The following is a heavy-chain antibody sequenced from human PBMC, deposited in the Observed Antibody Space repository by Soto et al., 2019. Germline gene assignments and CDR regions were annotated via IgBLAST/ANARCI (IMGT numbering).Heavy chain of an antibody. CDR1: GGSISSSNW. CDR2: IYHSGST. CDR3: ARGGLTYYYDSSGYYDFGNWFDP. Sequence: SETLSLTCAVSGGSISSSNWWSWVRQPPGKGLEWIGEIYHSGSTNYNPSLKSRVTISVDKSKNQFSLKLSSVTAADTAVYYCARGGLTYYYDSSGYYDFGNWFDPWGQGTRVTVSS. J-gene: IGHJ5*02. V-gene: IGHV4-4*02. D-gene: IGHD3-22*01.